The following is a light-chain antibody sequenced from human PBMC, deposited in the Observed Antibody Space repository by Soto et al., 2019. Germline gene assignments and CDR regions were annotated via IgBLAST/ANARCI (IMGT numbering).Light chain of an antibody. J-gene: IGKJ2*01. CDR3: QQFSSPPFFP. Sequence: EMVLTQTPDSLSVPLGERTPFTSKSTQRVFKCSNNKDCLAWYQQKPGQPPKLLLYWASTRESGVPDRFSGSGSGTDFTLTISSLQAEDVAIYYCQQFSSPPFFPFGQGTKVDIK. CDR1: QRVFKCSNNKDC. V-gene: IGKV4-1*01. CDR2: WAS.